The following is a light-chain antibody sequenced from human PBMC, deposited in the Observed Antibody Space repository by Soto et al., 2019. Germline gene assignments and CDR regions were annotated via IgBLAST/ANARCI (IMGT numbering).Light chain of an antibody. V-gene: IGKV1-39*01. CDR2: AAS. CDR3: QQSYSSPLT. Sequence: DIQMTQSPSSLSASVGDRVTITCRASQSISTYLNWYQQKPGMAPKLLIYAASSLQSGVPSRFRGSGSGTDFTLTISSLQPEDFATYYCQQSYSSPLTFGGGTKVEI. J-gene: IGKJ4*01. CDR1: QSISTY.